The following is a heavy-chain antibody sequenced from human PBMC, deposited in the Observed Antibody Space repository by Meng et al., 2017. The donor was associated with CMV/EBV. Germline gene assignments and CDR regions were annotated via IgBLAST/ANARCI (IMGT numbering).Heavy chain of an antibody. CDR2: ISSSSSTI. Sequence: GESLKISCAASGFTFSSYEMNWVRQAPGKGLEWVSYISSSSSTIYYADSVKGRFTISRDNAKNSLYLQMNSLRAEDTAVYYCARGTYDFWSGYYMGLDYWGQGTLVTVSS. J-gene: IGHJ4*02. D-gene: IGHD3-3*01. CDR3: ARGTYDFWSGYYMGLDY. V-gene: IGHV3-48*03. CDR1: GFTFSSYE.